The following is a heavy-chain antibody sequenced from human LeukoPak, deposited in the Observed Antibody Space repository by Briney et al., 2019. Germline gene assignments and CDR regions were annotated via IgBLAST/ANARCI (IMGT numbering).Heavy chain of an antibody. CDR1: GGSISSYY. V-gene: IGHV4-59*01. D-gene: IGHD6-6*01. Sequence: SETLSLTCTVSGGSISSYYWNWIRQPPGKGLEWIGHIYSSGSTKYNPSFKSRVTISVDTSKNQFSLKLISVTAADTAVYYCARGQLATGIFDHWGQGTLVTVSS. CDR2: IYSSGST. J-gene: IGHJ4*02. CDR3: ARGQLATGIFDH.